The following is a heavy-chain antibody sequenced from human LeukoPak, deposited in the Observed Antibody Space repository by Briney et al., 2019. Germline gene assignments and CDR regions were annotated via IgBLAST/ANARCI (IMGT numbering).Heavy chain of an antibody. J-gene: IGHJ3*02. CDR2: IYSSGGT. V-gene: IGHV4-59*08. Sequence: SETLSLTSTVSVASTRGYTSCWIPHPPGEGLFWIGYIYSSGGTNYNPPLKSRVTISVETSKKQFSLKLSSVTEADTAVYYCAVHMGPASYEVGFDIWGQGTMVTVSS. D-gene: IGHD1-26*01. CDR3: AVHMGPASYEVGFDI. CDR1: VASTRGYT.